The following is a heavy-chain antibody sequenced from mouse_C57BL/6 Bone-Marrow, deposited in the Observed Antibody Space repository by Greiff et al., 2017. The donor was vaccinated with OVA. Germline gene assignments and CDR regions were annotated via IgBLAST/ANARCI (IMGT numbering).Heavy chain of an antibody. V-gene: IGHV1-55*01. CDR2: IYPGSGST. J-gene: IGHJ2*01. CDR1: GYTFTSYW. CDR3: ARKFYYHGSRNY. D-gene: IGHD1-1*01. Sequence: QVQLQQPGAELVKPGASVKMSCKASGYTFTSYWITWVKQRPGQGLEWIGDIYPGSGSTNYNEKFKSKATLTVDTSSSTAYMQLSSLTSEDSAVYYCARKFYYHGSRNYWGQGTTLTVSS.